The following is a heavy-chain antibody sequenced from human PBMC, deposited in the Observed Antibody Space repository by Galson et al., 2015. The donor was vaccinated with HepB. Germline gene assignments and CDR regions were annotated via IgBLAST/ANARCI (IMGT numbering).Heavy chain of an antibody. Sequence: SLRLPCAASGFTLSSYSMNWVRQALGKGLERVSSISSSSSYIYYADSMKGRFTISRDNAKNSLYLQMNSLRAEDTAVYYCARDKVVPVQLERRAYYYGMDVWGQGTTVTVSS. CDR3: ARDKVVPVQLERRAYYYGMDV. D-gene: IGHD1-1*01. CDR1: GFTLSSYS. J-gene: IGHJ6*02. CDR2: ISSSSSYI. V-gene: IGHV3-21*01.